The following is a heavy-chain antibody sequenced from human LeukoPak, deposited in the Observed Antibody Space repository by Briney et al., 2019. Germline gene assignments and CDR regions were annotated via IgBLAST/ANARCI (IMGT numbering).Heavy chain of an antibody. D-gene: IGHD4-23*01. V-gene: IGHV3-30*02. CDR3: ARDLHGGYSSDY. CDR2: MGYEGIHK. Sequence: GGSLRLSCPASGFTFNNFGMHWVRQAPGKGLEWVAFMGYEGIHKYYADSVKGRFTISKDNSKATLYLQMNSLRPEDTAVYYCARDLHGGYSSDYWGQGTLVTVSS. J-gene: IGHJ4*02. CDR1: GFTFNNFG.